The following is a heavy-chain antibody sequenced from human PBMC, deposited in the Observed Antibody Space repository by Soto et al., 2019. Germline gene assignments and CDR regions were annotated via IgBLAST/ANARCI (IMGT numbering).Heavy chain of an antibody. CDR2: IYYSGST. Sequence: SETLSLTCTVSGGSVSSGSYYWSWIRQPPGKGLEWIGYIYYSGSTNYNPSLKSRVTISVDTSKNQFSLKLSSVTAADTAVYYCARAQSSGYVRGWFDPWGQGTLVTVSS. V-gene: IGHV4-61*01. D-gene: IGHD3-22*01. CDR1: GGSVSSGSYY. CDR3: ARAQSSGYVRGWFDP. J-gene: IGHJ5*02.